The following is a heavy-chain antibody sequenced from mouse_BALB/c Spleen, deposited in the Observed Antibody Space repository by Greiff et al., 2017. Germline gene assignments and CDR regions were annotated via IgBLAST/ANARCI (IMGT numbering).Heavy chain of an antibody. J-gene: IGHJ3*01. Sequence: EVKLMESGGGLVQPGGSMKLSCVASGFTFSNYWMNWVRQSPEKGLEWVAEIRLKSNNYATHYAESVKGRFTISRDDSKSSVYLQMNNLRAEDTGIYYCTTARATFWFAYWGQGTLVTVSA. D-gene: IGHD3-1*01. CDR1: GFTFSNYW. CDR2: IRLKSNNYAT. V-gene: IGHV6-6*02. CDR3: TTARATFWFAY.